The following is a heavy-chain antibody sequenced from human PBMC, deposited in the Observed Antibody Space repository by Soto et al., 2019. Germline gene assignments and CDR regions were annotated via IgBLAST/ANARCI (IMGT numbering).Heavy chain of an antibody. D-gene: IGHD2-15*01. CDR3: VVAAQPYYFDY. V-gene: IGHV1-18*01. J-gene: IGHJ4*02. Sequence: QVQLVQSGAEVKKPGASVKVSCKASGYTFTSYGISWVRQAPGQGLEWMGWISAYNGNTNYAQKLQGRVTMTTDTSTSTAYMELRSLRSYGTGVYYCVVAAQPYYFDYWGQGTLVTVSS. CDR1: GYTFTSYG. CDR2: ISAYNGNT.